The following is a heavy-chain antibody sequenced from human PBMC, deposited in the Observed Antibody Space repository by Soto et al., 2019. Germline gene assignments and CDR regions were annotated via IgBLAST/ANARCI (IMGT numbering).Heavy chain of an antibody. V-gene: IGHV4-31*03. Sequence: ASETLSLTCTVSGGSISSGGYYWSWIRQHPGKGLEWIGYIYYSGSTYYNPSLKSRVTISVDTSKNQFPLKLSSVTAADTAVYYCARAFSYGYSYYYYGMDVWGQGTTVTVSS. CDR3: ARAFSYGYSYYYYGMDV. CDR2: IYYSGST. J-gene: IGHJ6*02. D-gene: IGHD5-18*01. CDR1: GGSISSGGYY.